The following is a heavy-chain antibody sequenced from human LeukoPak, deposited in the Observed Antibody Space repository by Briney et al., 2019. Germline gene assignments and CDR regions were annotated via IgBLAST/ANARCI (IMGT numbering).Heavy chain of an antibody. CDR2: IVVGSGNT. Sequence: ASVKVSCKTSGFTFISSAVQWVRQARGQHLEWIGWIVVGSGNTNYAQKFQERVTITRDMSTSTAYMELSSLRSEDTAVYYCAADPSYSSGYRYYFDYWGQGTLVTVSS. D-gene: IGHD3-22*01. J-gene: IGHJ4*02. CDR3: AADPSYSSGYRYYFDY. V-gene: IGHV1-58*01. CDR1: GFTFISSA.